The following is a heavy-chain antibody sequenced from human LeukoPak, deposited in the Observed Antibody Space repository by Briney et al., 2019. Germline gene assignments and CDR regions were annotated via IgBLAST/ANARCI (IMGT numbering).Heavy chain of an antibody. J-gene: IGHJ6*02. CDR3: ARDLPKENRLRYFNWTFYYYCGMDV. V-gene: IGHV7-4-1*02. Sequence: ASVKVSCKASGYTFTSYAMNWVRQAPGQGLEWMGWINTNTGNPTYAQGFTGRFVFSLDTSVSTAYLQISSLKAEDTAVFYCARDLPKENRLRYFNWTFYYYCGMDVWGQGTTVTVSS. D-gene: IGHD3-9*01. CDR1: GYTFTSYA. CDR2: INTNTGNP.